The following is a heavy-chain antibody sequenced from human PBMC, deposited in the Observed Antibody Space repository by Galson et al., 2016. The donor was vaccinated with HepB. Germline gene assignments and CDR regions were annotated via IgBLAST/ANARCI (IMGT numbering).Heavy chain of an antibody. D-gene: IGHD3-9*01. Sequence: SLRLSCAASGFTFNHYAMHWVRQAPGKGLEYVSTVSSDGVDTYYADSVRGRFTISRDNSKNTLFLQMNSLRAEDTAVYYCAKNDILAGYSAFDYW. CDR1: GFTFNHYA. CDR3: AKNDILAGYSAFDY. CDR2: VSSDGVDT. J-gene: IGHJ4*01. V-gene: IGHV3-64*04.